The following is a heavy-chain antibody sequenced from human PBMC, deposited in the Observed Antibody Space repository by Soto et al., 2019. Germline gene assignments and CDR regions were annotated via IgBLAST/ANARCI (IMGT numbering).Heavy chain of an antibody. D-gene: IGHD3-16*02. V-gene: IGHV3-11*01. J-gene: IGHJ6*02. Sequence: QVQLVESGGGLVKPGGSLSLSCAASGLTFSDYYMSWLRQAPGKGLELVSYISSSSNTIYYADSVKSRFTISRDNANNSLYLQMSSLRAEDTAVYYCASGHYRLDVWRQGTTVTLSS. CDR2: ISSSSNTI. CDR1: GLTFSDYY. CDR3: ASGHYRLDV.